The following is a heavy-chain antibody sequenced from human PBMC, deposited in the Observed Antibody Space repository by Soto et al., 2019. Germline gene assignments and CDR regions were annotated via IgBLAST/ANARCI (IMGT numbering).Heavy chain of an antibody. D-gene: IGHD3-9*01. CDR2: ISSSSSYT. J-gene: IGHJ4*02. Sequence: QVQLVESGGGLVKPGGSLRLFCAASGFTFSDYYMSWIRQAPGKGLEWVSYISSSSSYTNYAYSVKGRFTISRDNAKNSLYLRMNSLRAEDKAVYYCASGDWYSVYWGQGTLVTVSS. CDR3: ASGDWYSVY. V-gene: IGHV3-11*06. CDR1: GFTFSDYY.